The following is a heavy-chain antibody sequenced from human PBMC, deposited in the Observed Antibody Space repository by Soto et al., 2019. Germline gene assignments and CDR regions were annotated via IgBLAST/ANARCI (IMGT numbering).Heavy chain of an antibody. D-gene: IGHD2-21*01. J-gene: IGHJ4*02. V-gene: IGHV4-59*08. CDR1: GGSISSSY. Sequence: SETLSLTCTVSGGSISSSYWSWIRQPPGKGLEWIGYVYYRGTTNYNPSLKSRVIISLDTSKSQFSLNLNSVTAADTAVYYCASGLSGDKVDQWGQGTLVTVSS. CDR2: VYYRGTT. CDR3: ASGLSGDKVDQ.